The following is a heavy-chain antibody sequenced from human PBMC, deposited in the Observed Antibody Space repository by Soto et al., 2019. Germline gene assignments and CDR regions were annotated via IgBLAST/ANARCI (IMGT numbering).Heavy chain of an antibody. CDR3: ARDSYYDSSGWVFDI. CDR1: GFTFSSYA. CDR2: ISYDGSNK. J-gene: IGHJ3*02. D-gene: IGHD3-22*01. Sequence: GGSLRLSCAASGFTFSSYAMHWVRQAPGKGLEWVAVISYDGSNKYYADSVKGRFTISRDNSKNTLYLQMNSLRAEDTAVYYCARDSYYDSSGWVFDIWGQGTMVTVS. V-gene: IGHV3-30-3*01.